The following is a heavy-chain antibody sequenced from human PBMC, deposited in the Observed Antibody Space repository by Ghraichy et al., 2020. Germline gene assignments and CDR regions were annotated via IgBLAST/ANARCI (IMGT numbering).Heavy chain of an antibody. V-gene: IGHV4-4*07. CDR1: GGSISTYY. D-gene: IGHD1-26*01. CDR3: AREGKQVGYYYYRMDV. CDR2: MYTSGNT. Sequence: SETLSLTCTVSGGSISTYYWSWIRQPAGKGLEWIGRMYTSGNTNYNPSLKSRVTMSVDTSKNQFFLKVNSVTAADTAVYYCAREGKQVGYYYYRMDVWGPGTTVTVSS. J-gene: IGHJ6*02.